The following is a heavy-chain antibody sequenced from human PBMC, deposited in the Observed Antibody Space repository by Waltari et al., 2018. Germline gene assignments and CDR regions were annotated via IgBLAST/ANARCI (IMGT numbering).Heavy chain of an antibody. CDR2: IHGRGIA. D-gene: IGHD2-15*01. CDR1: GDSVTNTYC. V-gene: IGHV4-4*02. CDR3: ARDRGRGLYRDS. J-gene: IGHJ4*02. Sequence: QLQLQESGPGLVRPSGTLSLACVVSGDSVTNTYCWSWVRQSPGKGLEWIGQIHGRGIANYNPSFGSRVSVSMYTSNNQFSLQVTSATAAGTAIYDCARDRGRGLYRDSGGQGILVTGSP.